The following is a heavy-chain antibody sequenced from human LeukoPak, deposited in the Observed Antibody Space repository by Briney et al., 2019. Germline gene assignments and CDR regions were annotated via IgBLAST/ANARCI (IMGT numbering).Heavy chain of an antibody. CDR3: ARAGFYSGWYVVDF. CDR1: GFTVSNNY. CDR2: IYSGGNT. D-gene: IGHD6-19*01. V-gene: IGHV3-53*03. J-gene: IGHJ4*01. Sequence: GGSLRLSCAASGFTVSNNYMSWVRQRPGMGLEWVSVIYSGGNTYYADSVRGRFTISRDNSQNTLYLQMNSLRVDDTALYFCARAGFYSGWYVVDFWGHGTLVTVSS.